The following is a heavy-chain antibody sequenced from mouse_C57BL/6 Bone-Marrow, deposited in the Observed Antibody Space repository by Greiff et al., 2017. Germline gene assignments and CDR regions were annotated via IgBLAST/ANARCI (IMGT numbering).Heavy chain of an antibody. D-gene: IGHD2-4*01. CDR1: GYTFTSYW. CDR2: IDPSDSYT. CDR3: AREDIYYDYEGLYYYAMDY. V-gene: IGHV1-59*01. Sequence: VQLQQPGAELVRPGTSVKLSCKASGYTFTSYWMHWVKQRPGQGLEWIGVIDPSDSYTNYNQKFKGKATLTVDTSSSTAYMQLSRLTSEDSAVYYCAREDIYYDYEGLYYYAMDYWGQGTSVTVSS. J-gene: IGHJ4*01.